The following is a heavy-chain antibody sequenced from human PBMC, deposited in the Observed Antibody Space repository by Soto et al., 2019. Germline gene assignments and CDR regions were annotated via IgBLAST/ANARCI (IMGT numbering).Heavy chain of an antibody. J-gene: IGHJ6*02. CDR3: ARAYYFGSGRGRSMDV. CDR1: GDSVSSGSYY. CDR2: FSNSGST. Sequence: QVQLQESGPGLVKPSETLSLTCTVSGDSVSSGSYYWMWIRQPPGKGLEWIGYFSNSGSTNYNSSLKTRATISVDKSKNQLSLKLTSVIAADTAVYYCARAYYFGSGRGRSMDVWGQGTTVTVSS. V-gene: IGHV4-61*01. D-gene: IGHD3-10*01.